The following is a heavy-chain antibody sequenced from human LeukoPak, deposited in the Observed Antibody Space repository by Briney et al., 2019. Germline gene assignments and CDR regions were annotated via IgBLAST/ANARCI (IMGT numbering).Heavy chain of an antibody. V-gene: IGHV4-34*01. J-gene: IGHJ4*02. Sequence: SETQSLTCAVYGGSFSGYYWSWIRQPPGKGLEWIGEINHSGSTNYNPSLKSRVTISVDTSKNQFSLKLSSVTAADTAVYYCARGPSGYDLWGQGTLVTVSS. CDR1: GGSFSGYY. CDR3: ARGPSGYDL. CDR2: INHSGST. D-gene: IGHD5-12*01.